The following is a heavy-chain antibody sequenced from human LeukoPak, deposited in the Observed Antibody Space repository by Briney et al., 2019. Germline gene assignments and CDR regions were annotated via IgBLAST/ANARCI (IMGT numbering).Heavy chain of an antibody. V-gene: IGHV3-15*01. D-gene: IGHD2-21*02. Sequence: GSLRLSCAASGFTFRNAWMNWVRQAPGKGLEWVARVRSKAVGETTYYAAPVKGRFSISRDDSRDMVYLQMNSLETENTAVYYCATCNGDCYFNFWGQGTLVTVSS. CDR3: ATCNGDCYFNF. CDR2: VRSKAVGETT. J-gene: IGHJ4*02. CDR1: GFTFRNAW.